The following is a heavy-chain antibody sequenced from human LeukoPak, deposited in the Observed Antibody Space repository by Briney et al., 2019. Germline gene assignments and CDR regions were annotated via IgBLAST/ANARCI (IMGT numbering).Heavy chain of an antibody. J-gene: IGHJ6*04. CDR3: ARRRGRSQGPYGMDV. Sequence: PGGSLRLSCAASGFTFSSYSMNWVRQAPGKGLEWVSSISSSSSYIYYADSVEGRFTISRDNAKNSLYLQMNSLRAEGTAVYYCARRRGRSQGPYGMDVWGKGTTVTVSS. V-gene: IGHV3-21*01. CDR2: ISSSSSYI. CDR1: GFTFSSYS.